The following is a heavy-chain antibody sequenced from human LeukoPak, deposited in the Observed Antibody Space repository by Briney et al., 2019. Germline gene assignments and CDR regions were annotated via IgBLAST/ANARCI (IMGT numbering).Heavy chain of an antibody. CDR3: ARGTSIRGDDYHGMDV. CDR2: IIPILNTT. CDR1: VGTFSSYT. D-gene: IGHD3-10*01. Sequence: GASVKVSCKASVGTFSSYTFNWVRQAPGQGPEWMGRIIPILNTTNYAQKLQDRVTIIADRSTSTTYMELRGLRSEDTAVYYCARGTSIRGDDYHGMDVWGQGTTITVSS. V-gene: IGHV1-69*08. J-gene: IGHJ6*02.